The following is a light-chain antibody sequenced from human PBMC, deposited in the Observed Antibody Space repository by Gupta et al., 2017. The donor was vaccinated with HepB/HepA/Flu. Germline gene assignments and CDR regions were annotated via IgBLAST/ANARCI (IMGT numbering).Light chain of an antibody. Sequence: DIQITQSPSSLSASVGDRVTITCPASQSISSYLNWYQQKPGKAPKLLIYAASSLQSGVPSRFSGSGSGTDFTLTISSLQPEDFANYYCQQAGSFGQGTKLEIK. CDR2: AAS. CDR3: QQAGS. CDR1: QSISSY. V-gene: IGKV1-39*01. J-gene: IGKJ2*04.